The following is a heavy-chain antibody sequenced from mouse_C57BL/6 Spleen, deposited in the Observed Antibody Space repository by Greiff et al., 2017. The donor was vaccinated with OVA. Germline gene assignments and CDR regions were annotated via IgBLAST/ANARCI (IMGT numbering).Heavy chain of an antibody. V-gene: IGHV1-76*01. J-gene: IGHJ4*01. CDR2: IYPGSGNT. CDR1: GYTFTDYY. D-gene: IGHD1-1*01. Sequence: QVQLKQSGAELVRPGASVKLSCKASGYTFTDYYINWVKQRPGQGLEWIARIYPGSGNTYYNEKFKGKATLTAEKSSSTAYMQLSSLTSEDSAVYFCARSGYYGSSYVSFYAMDYWGQGTSVTVSS. CDR3: ARSGYYGSSYVSFYAMDY.